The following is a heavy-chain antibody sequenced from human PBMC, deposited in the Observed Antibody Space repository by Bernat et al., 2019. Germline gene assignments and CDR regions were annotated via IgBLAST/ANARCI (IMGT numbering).Heavy chain of an antibody. CDR1: GFTFSSYG. D-gene: IGHD2-21*01. V-gene: IGHV3-33*01. CDR2: IWYDGSNK. CDR3: ARERGPYCGGDCWQLMEYFQH. Sequence: QVQLVESGGGVVQPGRSLRLSCAASGFTFSSYGMHWVRQAPGKGLEWVAVIWYDGSNKYYADSVKGRFTISRDNSKNTLYLQMNSLRAEDTAVYYCARERGPYCGGDCWQLMEYFQHWGQGTLVTVSS. J-gene: IGHJ1*01.